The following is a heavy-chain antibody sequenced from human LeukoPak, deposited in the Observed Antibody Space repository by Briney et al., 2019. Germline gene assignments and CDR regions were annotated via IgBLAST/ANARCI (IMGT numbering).Heavy chain of an antibody. CDR1: GFTFSSHW. J-gene: IGHJ4*02. CDR3: ARDGVRDGLYFDY. Sequence: GGSLRLSCAASGFTFSSHWMSWVRQAPGKGLEWVANINQDGSEKYYVDSVKGRFTISRDNAKNSMYLQMNSLGAEDTYVYYCARDGVRDGLYFDYWGQGTLVTVSS. D-gene: IGHD5-24*01. CDR2: INQDGSEK. V-gene: IGHV3-7*01.